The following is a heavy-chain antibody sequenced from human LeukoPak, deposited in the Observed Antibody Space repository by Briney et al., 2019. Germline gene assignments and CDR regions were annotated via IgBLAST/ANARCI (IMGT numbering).Heavy chain of an antibody. V-gene: IGHV4-4*07. J-gene: IGHJ2*01. CDR1: GGTISNWF. Sequence: ADTVSLTCSVSGGTISNWFWSWIRQPAGQGLEWTGRIYITENTIYNSSLESRATISVDKSTNQVFLKLTSVTAADTAVYYCATGDREFDFWGRGTLVTVSS. CDR3: ATGDREFDF. CDR2: IYITENT.